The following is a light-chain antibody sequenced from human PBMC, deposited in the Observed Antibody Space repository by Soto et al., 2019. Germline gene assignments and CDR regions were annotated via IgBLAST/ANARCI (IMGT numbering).Light chain of an antibody. CDR1: QSVPNNF. J-gene: IGKJ1*01. CDR2: GVS. CDR3: QQYDSSWT. Sequence: EIVLTQSPGTLSLSPGERATLSCRASQSVPNNFLAWYQQQPGQAPILVIYGVSRRATGIPDRFSGSGSGTDFTLTISRLEPEDFAVYYCQQYDSSWTFGQGTKVEIK. V-gene: IGKV3-20*01.